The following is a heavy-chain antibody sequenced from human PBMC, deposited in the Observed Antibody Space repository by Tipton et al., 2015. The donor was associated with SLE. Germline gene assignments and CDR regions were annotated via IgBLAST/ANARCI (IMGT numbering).Heavy chain of an antibody. V-gene: IGHV3-23*01. J-gene: IGHJ2*01. D-gene: IGHD3-22*01. CDR3: ATRSNDYYDTSGFYYGRGNWYFDL. Sequence: SLRLSCAASGFTFSSYAMSWVRQAPGKGLEWVSSISESDGESDGDTYYADSVKGRFTISRDNSKNTLYLQMNSLRPEDTAVFFCATRSNDYYDTSGFYYGRGNWYFDLWGRGTLVTVSS. CDR2: ISESDGESDGDT. CDR1: GFTFSSYA.